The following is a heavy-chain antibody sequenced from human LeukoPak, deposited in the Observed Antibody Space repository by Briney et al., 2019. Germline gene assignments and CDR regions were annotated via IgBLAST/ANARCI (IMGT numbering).Heavy chain of an antibody. CDR2: INSDGSSS. CDR1: GFTFSTYW. D-gene: IGHD6-13*01. J-gene: IGHJ3*02. Sequence: GGSLRLSCAASGFTFSTYWKQWVRQAPGKGLVWVSRINSDGSSSNYADSVKGRFTIFRDNAKNTLYLQMNSLTAEDTAVYYCARVRGRGQQQLVQIGAFDIWGQGTMVTVSS. V-gene: IGHV3-74*01. CDR3: ARVRGRGQQQLVQIGAFDI.